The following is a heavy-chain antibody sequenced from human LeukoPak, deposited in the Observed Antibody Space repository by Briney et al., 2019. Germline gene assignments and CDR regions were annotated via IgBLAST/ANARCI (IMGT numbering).Heavy chain of an antibody. J-gene: IGHJ4*02. Sequence: SETLSLTCTVSGNSISSYYWSWIRQPAGKGLEWIGRLDTSGSTNYNPSLKSRVTMSVDTSKNQFSLKLRSVTAADTAVYYCARGGLWFGEALSHFDNWGQGTLVTVSS. V-gene: IGHV4-4*07. CDR1: GNSISSYY. CDR2: LDTSGST. D-gene: IGHD3-10*01. CDR3: ARGGLWFGEALSHFDN.